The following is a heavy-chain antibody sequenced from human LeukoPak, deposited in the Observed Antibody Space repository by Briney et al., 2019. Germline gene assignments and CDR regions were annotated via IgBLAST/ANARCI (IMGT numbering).Heavy chain of an antibody. V-gene: IGHV4-30-2*01. CDR3: ARSLYSTGWPAFDY. CDR2: IYQRGVT. J-gene: IGHJ4*02. D-gene: IGHD6-19*01. Sequence: MPSETLSPTFAVSGDSIRSGGYSRSWIRQPPEKSLEWIGYIYQRGVTYYTPSLKSRVSMSVDRSKNQFSLELSSVTAADTAVYYCARSLYSTGWPAFDYWGQGTLVTVSS. CDR1: GDSIRSGGYS.